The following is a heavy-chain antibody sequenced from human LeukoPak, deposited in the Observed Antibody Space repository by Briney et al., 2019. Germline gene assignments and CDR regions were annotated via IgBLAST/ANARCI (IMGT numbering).Heavy chain of an antibody. J-gene: IGHJ5*01. D-gene: IGHD3-10*01. Sequence: SETLSLTCTVSGGSISSYYWSWIRQPAGKGLEWIGRIHTSGSTKYNPSLKSRVIMSVDTSKNLFSLKLSSVTAADTAVYYCTRDSQLEWFYSWGQGTQVTVSS. CDR3: TRDSQLEWFYS. V-gene: IGHV4-4*07. CDR2: IHTSGST. CDR1: GGSISSYY.